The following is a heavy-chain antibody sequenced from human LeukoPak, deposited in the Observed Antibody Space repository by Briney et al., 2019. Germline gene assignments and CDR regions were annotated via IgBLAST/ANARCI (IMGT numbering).Heavy chain of an antibody. D-gene: IGHD3-10*01. J-gene: IGHJ4*02. CDR3: AKEFGDYSPPY. CDR2: ISGCGGNI. V-gene: IGHV3-23*01. CDR1: GFTFRSYA. Sequence: GSLRLSCAAFGFTFRSYALNWGRQAPGKGLGWVSTISGCGGNITYAGSAKARLPIPRDNSTTTLSLQMTSRSVGDRPVYNCAKEFGDYSPPYWGQGTLVTVSS.